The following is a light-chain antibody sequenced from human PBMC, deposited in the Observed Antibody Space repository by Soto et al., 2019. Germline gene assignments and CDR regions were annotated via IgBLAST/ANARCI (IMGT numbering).Light chain of an antibody. CDR2: AAS. V-gene: IGKV1-39*01. CDR1: QSISTY. J-gene: IGKJ2*01. Sequence: DIPMTQSPSSLSASVGDRVTITCRASQSISTYLNWYQQKPGKAPNPLIYAASSLQSGVPSRFSGSGSGTDFTLTISSLQPEDFATYYCQQSYSTPYTFGQGTKLEIK. CDR3: QQSYSTPYT.